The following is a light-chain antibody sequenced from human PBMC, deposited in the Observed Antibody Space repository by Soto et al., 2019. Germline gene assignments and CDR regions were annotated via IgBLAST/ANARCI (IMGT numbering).Light chain of an antibody. CDR1: SNDVGDYDY. V-gene: IGLV2-14*01. CDR2: EVS. J-gene: IGLJ2*01. Sequence: QSALTQPASVSGSPGQSITISCTGTSNDVGDYDYVSWYQQHPGKAPKLIIYEVSNRPSGVSNRFSGSKSGNTASLTISGLQAEDEADYYCSSYTSRNTLVVFGGGTKLTVL. CDR3: SSYTSRNTLVV.